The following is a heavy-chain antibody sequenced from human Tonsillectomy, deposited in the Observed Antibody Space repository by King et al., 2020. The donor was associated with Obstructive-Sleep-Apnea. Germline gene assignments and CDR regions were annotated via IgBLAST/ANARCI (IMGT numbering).Heavy chain of an antibody. V-gene: IGHV1-46*01. CDR2: INPSGGST. J-gene: IGHJ4*02. CDR3: AHLWGPIRVDDYFDY. Sequence: QLVQSGAEVKKPGASVKVSCKASGYTFTSYYMHWVRQAPGQGLEWMGIINPSGGSTSYAQKFQGRVTMTRDTSTSTVYMELSSLRSEDTAVYYCAHLWGPIRVDDYFDYWGQGTLVTVSS. CDR1: GYTFTSYY. D-gene: IGHD3-16*01.